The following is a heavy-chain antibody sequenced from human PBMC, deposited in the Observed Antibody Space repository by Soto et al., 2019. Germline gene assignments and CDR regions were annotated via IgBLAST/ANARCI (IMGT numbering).Heavy chain of an antibody. J-gene: IGHJ6*02. CDR3: AVPAASVAGDSGTYYYYGMDV. CDR2: IYYGGSP. V-gene: IGHV4-39*01. CDR1: GGSISSSGYY. D-gene: IGHD6-19*01. Sequence: QLQLQESGPGLVKPSESLSLTCTVSGGSISSSGYYWGWVRQPPGRGLEWIGYIYYGGSPYYNPSPKSRVSVAVDTSKIQSSLNLSSVTAADTAVYYCAVPAASVAGDSGTYYYYGMDVWVQGTTVTVSS.